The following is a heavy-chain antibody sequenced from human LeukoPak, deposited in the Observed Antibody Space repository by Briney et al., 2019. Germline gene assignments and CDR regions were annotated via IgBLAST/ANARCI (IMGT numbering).Heavy chain of an antibody. CDR3: TRLLPSSHHFFDS. CDR1: GFTVSNDY. CDR2: IYGGGDT. D-gene: IGHD6-6*01. V-gene: IGHV3-53*01. J-gene: IGHJ4*02. Sequence: GGSLRLSCAASGFTVSNDYMSWVRQAPGKGLEWVSVIYGGGDTYYADSVRGRFTISRDNFENTLFLQMDSLRPEDTAVYCTRLLPSSHHFFDSWGQGTLVTVSS.